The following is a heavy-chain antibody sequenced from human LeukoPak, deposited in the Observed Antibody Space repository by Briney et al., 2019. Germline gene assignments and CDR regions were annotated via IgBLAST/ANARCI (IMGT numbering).Heavy chain of an antibody. J-gene: IGHJ4*02. CDR1: GYRFTSYG. D-gene: IGHD1-26*01. CDR3: ARHSGSYAFDY. Sequence: SVKVSCKTSGYRFTSYGISWVRQAPGQGLEWMGWVSTYNDKKDYAQKFQGRVIMTTDTSTTTAYMELGSLRSDDTAVYYCARHSGSYAFDYWGQGTLVTVSS. V-gene: IGHV1-18*01. CDR2: VSTYNDKK.